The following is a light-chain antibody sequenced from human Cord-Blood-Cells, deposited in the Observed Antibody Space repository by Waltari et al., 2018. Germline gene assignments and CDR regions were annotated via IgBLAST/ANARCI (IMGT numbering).Light chain of an antibody. J-gene: IGLJ2*01. CDR3: NSRDSSGNHLLV. Sequence: SSELTQDPAVSVALGQTVRITCQGDSLRSYYASWYQQKPGQAPVLVIYGKNNRPSGIPDRFSGSSSGNTASLTITGAQAEDEADYSCNSRDSSGNHLLVFGGGTKLTVL. CDR2: GKN. CDR1: SLRSYY. V-gene: IGLV3-19*01.